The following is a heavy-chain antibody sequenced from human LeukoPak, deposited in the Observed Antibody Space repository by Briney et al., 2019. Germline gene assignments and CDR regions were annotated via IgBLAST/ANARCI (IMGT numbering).Heavy chain of an antibody. CDR2: ISAYNGNT. Sequence: GASVKVSCKASGYTFTSYYMYWVRQAPGQGLEWMGWISAYNGNTNYAQKLQGRVTMTTDTSTSTAYMELRSLRSDDTAVYYCARIAGWGDSSGYSWFDPWGQGTLVTVSS. D-gene: IGHD3-22*01. V-gene: IGHV1-18*04. CDR1: GYTFTSYY. CDR3: ARIAGWGDSSGYSWFDP. J-gene: IGHJ5*02.